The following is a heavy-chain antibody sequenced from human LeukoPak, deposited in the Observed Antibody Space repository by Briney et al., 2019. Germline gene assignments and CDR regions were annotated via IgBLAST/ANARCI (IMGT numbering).Heavy chain of an antibody. J-gene: IGHJ4*02. CDR1: GFTVSINY. CDR3: ARGLRYSSGWYYFDY. CDR2: IYSGGSP. V-gene: IGHV3-66*01. Sequence: PGGSLRLSCAVSGFTVSINYMSWVRQAPGKGLEWVSVIYSGGSPYYADSVRGRFTISRDNSKNTLYLQMNSLRAEDTAVYYCARGLRYSSGWYYFDYWGQGSVVTVSS. D-gene: IGHD6-19*01.